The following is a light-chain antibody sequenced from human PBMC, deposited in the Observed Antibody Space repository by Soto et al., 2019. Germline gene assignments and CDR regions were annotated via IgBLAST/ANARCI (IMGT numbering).Light chain of an antibody. CDR1: QSVSSSY. Sequence: EIVLTQSPGTLSLSPGEGATLSCRASQSVSSSYLAWYQQKPGQAPRLLIYNAFNRATGIPDRFSGSGSGTDFTLTISRLEPEDFEVYYCQQYGSSPGTVGGGTKV. CDR3: QQYGSSPGT. J-gene: IGKJ4*01. CDR2: NAF. V-gene: IGKV3-20*01.